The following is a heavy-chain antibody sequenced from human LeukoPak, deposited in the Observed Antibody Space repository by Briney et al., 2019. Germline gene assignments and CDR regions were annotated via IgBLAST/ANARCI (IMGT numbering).Heavy chain of an antibody. CDR1: GFTFSSYG. D-gene: IGHD1-26*01. J-gene: IGHJ6*02. CDR3: ARWERGSYGMDV. Sequence: GESLRLSCAASGFTFSSYGMHWVRQAPGKGLEWVAVIWYGGSNKYYADSVKGRFTISRDNSKNTLYLQMNSLRAEDTAVYYCARWERGSYGMDVWGQGTTVTVSS. CDR2: IWYGGSNK. V-gene: IGHV3-33*08.